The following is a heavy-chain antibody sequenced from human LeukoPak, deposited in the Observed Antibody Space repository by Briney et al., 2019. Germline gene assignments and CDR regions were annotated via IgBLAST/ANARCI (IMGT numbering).Heavy chain of an antibody. CDR3: AGDLILDISVFYSGP. V-gene: IGHV7-4-1*02. D-gene: IGHD3-22*01. CDR1: GYTFTSYA. Sequence: ASVKVSCKASGYTFTSYAMNWVRQAPGQGLEWMGWINTNTGNPTYAQGFTGRFVFSLDTSVSTAYLQISSLKAEDTAVYYCAGDLILDISVFYSGPGGQGTLFTVSS. J-gene: IGHJ4*02. CDR2: INTNTGNP.